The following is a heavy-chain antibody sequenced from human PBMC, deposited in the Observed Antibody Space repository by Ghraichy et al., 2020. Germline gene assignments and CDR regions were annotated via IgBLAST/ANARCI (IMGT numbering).Heavy chain of an antibody. Sequence: SGPTLVKPTQTLTLTCTFSGFSLSTSGVGVGWIRQPPGKALEWLALIYWDDDKRYSPSLKSRLTITKDTSKNQVVLTMTNMDPVDTATYYCAHAHLIAAAGIFSNHWFDPWGQGTLVTVSS. CDR1: GFSLSTSGVG. J-gene: IGHJ5*02. D-gene: IGHD6-13*01. V-gene: IGHV2-5*02. CDR3: AHAHLIAAAGIFSNHWFDP. CDR2: IYWDDDK.